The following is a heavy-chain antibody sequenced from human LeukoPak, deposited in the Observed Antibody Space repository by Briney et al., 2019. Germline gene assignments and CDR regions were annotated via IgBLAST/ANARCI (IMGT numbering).Heavy chain of an antibody. V-gene: IGHV3-23*01. CDR3: AKDPGIAAAVYYFDY. CDR2: ISGSGGST. J-gene: IGHJ4*02. CDR1: GFTFSSYS. D-gene: IGHD6-13*01. Sequence: GGSLRLSCAASGFTFSSYSMNWVRQAPGKGLEWVSAISGSGGSTYYADSVKGRFTISRDNSKNTLYLQMNSLRAEDTAVYYCAKDPGIAAAVYYFDYWGQGTLVTVSS.